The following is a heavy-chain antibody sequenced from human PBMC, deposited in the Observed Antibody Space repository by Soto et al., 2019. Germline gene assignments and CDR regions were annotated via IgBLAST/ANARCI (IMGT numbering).Heavy chain of an antibody. CDR3: ASGIQLWLRRINNGYSG. V-gene: IGHV1-69*12. D-gene: IGHD5-18*01. CDR2: IIPMFGTA. Sequence: QVQLVQSGAEVKKPESSVKVSCKAPGGTFSTYAISWVRQAPGQGLEWMGGIIPMFGTANYAQRVQDRVTITADEYTNTAYMELSSLRSEDTAVYFCASGIQLWLRRINNGYSGWGQGTLVTVSS. J-gene: IGHJ4*02. CDR1: GGTFSTYA.